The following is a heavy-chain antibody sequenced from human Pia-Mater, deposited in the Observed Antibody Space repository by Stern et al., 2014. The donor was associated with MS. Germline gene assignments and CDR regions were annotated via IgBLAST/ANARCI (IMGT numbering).Heavy chain of an antibody. D-gene: IGHD5-18*01. CDR3: ARGPLSYGYRWFDP. J-gene: IGHJ5*02. CDR2: IYYSGST. V-gene: IGHV4-31*03. Sequence: QLQLQESGPGLVKPSQTLSLTCTVSGGSISSGGYYWSWMRQHPGKGLEWLGDIYYSGSTYYNPSLKSRVTISVDTSKNQFSLKLSSVTAADTAVYYCARGPLSYGYRWFDPWGQGTLVTVSS. CDR1: GGSISSGGYY.